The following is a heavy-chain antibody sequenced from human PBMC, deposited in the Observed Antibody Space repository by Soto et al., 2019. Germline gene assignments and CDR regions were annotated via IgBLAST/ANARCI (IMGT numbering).Heavy chain of an antibody. CDR3: ARDKEFGYYDFWSGYYVADY. Sequence: ASVKVSCKASGYTFTSYGISWVRQAPGQGLEWMGWISAYNGNTNYAQKLQGRVTMTTDTSTSTAYMELRSLRSDDTAVYYCARDKEFGYYDFWSGYYVADYWGQGTLGTVSS. J-gene: IGHJ4*02. V-gene: IGHV1-18*01. D-gene: IGHD3-3*01. CDR2: ISAYNGNT. CDR1: GYTFTSYG.